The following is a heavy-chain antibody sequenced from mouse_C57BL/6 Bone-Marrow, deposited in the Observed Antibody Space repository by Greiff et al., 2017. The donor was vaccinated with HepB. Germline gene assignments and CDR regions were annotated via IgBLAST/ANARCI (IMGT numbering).Heavy chain of an antibody. CDR1: GYTFTDYY. D-gene: IGHD1-1*01. Sequence: QLKQSGPELVKPGASVKISCKASGYTFTDYYINWVKQRPGQGLEWIGWIYPGSGNTKYNEKFKGKATLTVDTSSSTAYMQLSSLTSEDSAVYFCARWGFGNGSSLWYFDVWGTGTTVTVSS. CDR3: ARWGFGNGSSLWYFDV. V-gene: IGHV1-84*01. CDR2: IYPGSGNT. J-gene: IGHJ1*03.